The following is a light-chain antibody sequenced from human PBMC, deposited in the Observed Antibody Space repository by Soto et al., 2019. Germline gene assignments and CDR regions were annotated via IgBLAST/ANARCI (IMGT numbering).Light chain of an antibody. CDR2: EVS. Sequence: QSALTQPASVSGAPGQSITISCTGTSNDVGGYNYVSWYQQHPGKAPKLMMYEVSNRPSGVSDRFSGSTSGNTASLIISGLLAEDEADYYCSSFTSRTTVLFGGGTKVTVL. V-gene: IGLV2-14*01. CDR1: SNDVGGYNY. J-gene: IGLJ2*01. CDR3: SSFTSRTTVL.